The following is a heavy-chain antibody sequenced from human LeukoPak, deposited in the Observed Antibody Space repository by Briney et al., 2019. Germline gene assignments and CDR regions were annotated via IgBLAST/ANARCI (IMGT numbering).Heavy chain of an antibody. CDR3: ARGDRAAAGFDY. CDR2: ISGSGGST. V-gene: IGHV3-23*01. Sequence: GGSLRLSCAASGFTFSSYAMSWVRQAPGKGLEWVSAISGSGGSTYYAESVKGRFTISRDNSKNTLYLQMNSLRAEDTAIYYCARGDRAAAGFDYWGQGTLVTVSS. J-gene: IGHJ4*02. CDR1: GFTFSSYA. D-gene: IGHD6-13*01.